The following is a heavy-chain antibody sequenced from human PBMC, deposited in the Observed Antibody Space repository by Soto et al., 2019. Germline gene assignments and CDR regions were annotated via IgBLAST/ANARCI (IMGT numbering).Heavy chain of an antibody. V-gene: IGHV3-53*01. D-gene: IGHD4-4*01. Sequence: GGSLRLSCAASGFTVSSTYMSWVRQAPGKGLEWVSVIYVGGGTSYADSVKGRITISRDNSKNTLYLQMNRLRVEDTAVYYCVRDREQYDGWFGPWGQGTLVTVSS. CDR2: IYVGGGT. J-gene: IGHJ5*02. CDR3: VRDREQYDGWFGP. CDR1: GFTVSSTY.